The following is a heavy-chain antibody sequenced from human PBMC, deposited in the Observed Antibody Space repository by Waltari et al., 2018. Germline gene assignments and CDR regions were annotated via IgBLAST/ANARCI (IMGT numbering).Heavy chain of an antibody. D-gene: IGHD3-9*01. Sequence: QVQLQQGGAGLLKPSETLSLTCTVHGASFSGHFWTWIRQAPGKGLEWLGEIDHRGSTHYNPSFRSRVTISVDTSKNQFSLQLNSVTAADTALYYCARERSRDFDWLPNVLDVWGLGTLVTVSS. CDR3: ARERSRDFDWLPNVLDV. CDR1: GASFSGHF. J-gene: IGHJ3*01. V-gene: IGHV4-34*02. CDR2: IDHRGST.